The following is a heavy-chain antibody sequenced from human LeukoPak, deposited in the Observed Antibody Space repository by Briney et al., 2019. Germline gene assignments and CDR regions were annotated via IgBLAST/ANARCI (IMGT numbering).Heavy chain of an antibody. CDR1: GGSISGYH. CDR3: ARSFGVVTSAAFDI. CDR2: IYYSGSS. V-gene: IGHV4-59*08. J-gene: IGHJ3*02. Sequence: SETLSLTCNVSGGSISGYHWSWIRQPPGKGLEWLGYIYYSGSSNYNPSLKSRVTISVDTSKNQFSLKLSSVTAADTAVYYCARSFGVVTSAAFDIWGQGTMVTVSS. D-gene: IGHD3-3*01.